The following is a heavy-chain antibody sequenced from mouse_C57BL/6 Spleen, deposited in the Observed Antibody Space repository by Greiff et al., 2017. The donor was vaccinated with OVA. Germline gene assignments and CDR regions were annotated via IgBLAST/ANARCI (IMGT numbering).Heavy chain of an antibody. CDR2: INPSTGGT. V-gene: IGHV1-42*01. D-gene: IGHD1-1*02. CDR1: GYSFTGYY. CDR3: ARGVDFDY. J-gene: IGHJ2*01. Sequence: EVQLQESGPELVKPGASVKISCKASGYSFTGYYMNWVKQSPEKSLEWIGEINPSTGGTTYNQKFKAKATLTVDKSSSTAYMQLKSLTSEDSAVYYCARGVDFDYWGQGTTLTVSS.